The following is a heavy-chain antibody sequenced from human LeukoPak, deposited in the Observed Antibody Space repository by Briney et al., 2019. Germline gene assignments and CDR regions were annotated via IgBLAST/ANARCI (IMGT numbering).Heavy chain of an antibody. CDR1: GGSISSYY. V-gene: IGHV4-59*12. CDR2: IYYSGST. D-gene: IGHD6-13*01. Sequence: SETLSLTCTVSGGSISSYYWSWVRQPPGKGLEWIGYIYYSGSTNYNPSLKSRVTMSVDTSKNQFSLKLSSVAAADTAVYYCARDGAGKDYYYYMDVWGKGTTVTVSS. CDR3: ARDGAGKDYYYYMDV. J-gene: IGHJ6*03.